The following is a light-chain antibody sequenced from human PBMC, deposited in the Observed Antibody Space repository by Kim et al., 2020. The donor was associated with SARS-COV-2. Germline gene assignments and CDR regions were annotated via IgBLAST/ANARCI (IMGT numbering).Light chain of an antibody. V-gene: IGKV1-39*01. CDR3: QQSYSTPQT. CDR1: QSISSY. CDR2: AAS. J-gene: IGKJ1*01. Sequence: ESVGDRVTITCRASQSISSYLNWYQQKPGKAPKLLIYAASSLQSGVPSRFSGSGSGTDFTLTISSLQPEDFATYYCQQSYSTPQTFGQGTKVEIK.